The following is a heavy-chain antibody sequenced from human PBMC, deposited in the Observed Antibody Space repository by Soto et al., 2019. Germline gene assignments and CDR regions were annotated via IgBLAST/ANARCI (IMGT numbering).Heavy chain of an antibody. CDR1: GFTFEEHT. CDR3: TGVQKKYRTTSGVDFDS. V-gene: IGHV3-43*01. D-gene: IGHD5-12*01. Sequence: EVMLEESGGAVVQPGGSLRLSCVVSGFTFEEHTIHWVRQAPGKGLEWISLLSWDGGTTYYAESVKGRFTISRDSGTNSVFLQMDSLRSEDTALYYCTGVQKKYRTTSGVDFDSWGQGTQVTVSS. J-gene: IGHJ4*02. CDR2: LSWDGGTT.